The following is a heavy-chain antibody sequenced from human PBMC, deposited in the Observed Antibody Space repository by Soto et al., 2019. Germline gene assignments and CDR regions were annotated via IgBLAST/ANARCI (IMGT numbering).Heavy chain of an antibody. CDR2: IDYSGST. D-gene: IGHD2-21*02. V-gene: IGHV4-31*03. CDR1: GGSISSGGYY. Sequence: APETLCLTCTVSGGSISSGGYYWSWIRQHPGKGLEWIGYIDYSGSTYYNPSLKSRVTISVDTSKNQFSLKLSSVTAADTAVYYCASVVTATPDAFDIWGQGTMVTVSS. CDR3: ASVVTATPDAFDI. J-gene: IGHJ3*02.